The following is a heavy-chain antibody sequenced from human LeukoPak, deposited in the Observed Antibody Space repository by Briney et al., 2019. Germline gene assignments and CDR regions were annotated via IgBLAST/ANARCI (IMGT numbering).Heavy chain of an antibody. J-gene: IGHJ5*02. CDR2: ISSSSSYI. Sequence: PGGSLRLSCAASGFTVSSNEMSWVRQAPGKGLEWVSSISSSSSYIYYADSVKGRFTISRDNAKNSLYLQMNSLRAEDTAVYYCARDRIPWFDPWGQGTLVTVSS. V-gene: IGHV3-21*01. CDR3: ARDRIPWFDP. CDR1: GFTVSSNE.